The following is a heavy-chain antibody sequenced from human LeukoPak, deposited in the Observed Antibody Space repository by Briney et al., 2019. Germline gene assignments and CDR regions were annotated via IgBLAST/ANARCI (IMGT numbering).Heavy chain of an antibody. CDR1: GGSISSGGYY. D-gene: IGHD3-22*01. CDR3: ARQVDVKMDSSGPLEYFDY. V-gene: IGHV4-31*03. J-gene: IGHJ4*02. CDR2: IYYSGST. Sequence: VKPSQTLSLTCTVSGGSISSGGYYWSWIRQHPGKGLEWIGYIYYSGSTYYNPSFKSRVTVSVDTSKNQFSLKLSSVTAADTAVYYCARQVDVKMDSSGPLEYFDYWGQGTLVTVSS.